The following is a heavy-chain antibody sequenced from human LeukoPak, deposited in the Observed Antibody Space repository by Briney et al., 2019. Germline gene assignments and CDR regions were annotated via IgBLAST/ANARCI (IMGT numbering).Heavy chain of an antibody. Sequence: HPGGSLRLSCAASGFTFTNYAMSWVRQAPGKGLEWVSGISGNGISTYYADSVKGRFTISRDNSKSTLSLQMNSLRGEDTAVYYCAKLNNGYYRGAIDYWGQGTLATVSS. D-gene: IGHD3-22*01. CDR2: ISGNGIST. CDR3: AKLNNGYYRGAIDY. CDR1: GFTFTNYA. V-gene: IGHV3-23*01. J-gene: IGHJ4*02.